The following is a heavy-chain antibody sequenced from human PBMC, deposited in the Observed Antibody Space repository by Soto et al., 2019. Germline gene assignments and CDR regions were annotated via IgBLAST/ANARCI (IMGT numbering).Heavy chain of an antibody. CDR1: GGSISSSSYY. D-gene: IGHD3-9*01. J-gene: IGHJ4*02. CDR3: ARRQAYYDILHGYYLGVYFDY. V-gene: IGHV4-39*01. Sequence: PSETLSLTCTVSGGSISSSSYYWGWIRQPPGKGLEWIGSIYYSGSTYYNPSLKSRVTISVDTSKNQFSLKLSSVTAADTAVYYSARRQAYYDILHGYYLGVYFDYWGQGTLVTVS. CDR2: IYYSGST.